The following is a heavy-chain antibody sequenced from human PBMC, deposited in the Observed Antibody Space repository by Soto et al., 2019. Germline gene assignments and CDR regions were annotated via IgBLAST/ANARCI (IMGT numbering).Heavy chain of an antibody. D-gene: IGHD4-17*01. CDR1: GGSFSGYY. CDR3: ARGYGENWFDP. Sequence: QVQLQQWGAGLLKPSETLSLTCAVYGGSFSGYYWSWIRQPPGKGLEWIGEINHSGSTNYNPSLTGRVTISVATSTNQFSLKLSSVTAADTAVYYCARGYGENWFDPWGQGTLVTVSS. J-gene: IGHJ5*02. CDR2: INHSGST. V-gene: IGHV4-34*01.